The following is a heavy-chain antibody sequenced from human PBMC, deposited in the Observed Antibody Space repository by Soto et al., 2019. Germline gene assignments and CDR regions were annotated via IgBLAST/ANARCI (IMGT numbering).Heavy chain of an antibody. J-gene: IGHJ4*02. V-gene: IGHV4-34*01. CDR1: GGSFRGYL. CDR2: INDSGNT. Sequence: SETLSLTCAVSGGSFRGYLWSWIRQSPAKGLEWIGEINDSGNTYYNPSFKSRLTISVDTSTSQISLRLTSVTAADSAVYYCQGGDFWGQGTRVTVSS. D-gene: IGHD3-16*01. CDR3: QGGDF.